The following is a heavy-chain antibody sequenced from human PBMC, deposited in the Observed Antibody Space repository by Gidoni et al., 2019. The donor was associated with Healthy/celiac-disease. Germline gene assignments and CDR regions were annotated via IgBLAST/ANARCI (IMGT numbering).Heavy chain of an antibody. J-gene: IGHJ3*02. V-gene: IGHV4-61*02. CDR2: IYTSGST. CDR3: ARVTLGVFIRRAVDI. Sequence: QVQLQESGPGLVKPSQTLSLTCTVSGGSISSGSYYWSWIRQPAGKGLEWIGRIYTSGSTNYNPSLKSRATISVDTSKNQFSLKLSSVTAADTAVYYWARVTLGVFIRRAVDIWGQGTMVTVSS. D-gene: IGHD3-10*01. CDR1: GGSISSGSYY.